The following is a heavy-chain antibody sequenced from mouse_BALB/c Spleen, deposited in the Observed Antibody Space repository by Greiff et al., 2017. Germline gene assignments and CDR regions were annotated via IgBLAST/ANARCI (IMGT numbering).Heavy chain of an antibody. CDR2: IYPGNVNT. CDR1: GYTFTSYY. CDR3: ARGAPWFDY. V-gene: IGHV1S56*01. J-gene: IGHJ3*01. Sequence: QVQLQQSGPELVKPGASVRISCKASGYTFTSYYIHWVKQRPGQGLEWIGWIYPGNVNTKYNEKFKGKATLTADKSSSTAYMQLSSLTSEDSAVYFCARGAPWFDYWGQGTLVTVSA. D-gene: IGHD3-1*01.